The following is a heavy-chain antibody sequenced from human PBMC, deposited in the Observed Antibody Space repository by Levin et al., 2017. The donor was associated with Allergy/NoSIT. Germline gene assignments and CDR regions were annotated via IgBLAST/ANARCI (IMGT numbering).Heavy chain of an antibody. CDR2: IYPGDSNT. CDR3: ARERFGELFRNFDI. J-gene: IGHJ3*02. Sequence: GESLKISCKGSGYSFSTHWIAWVRQMPGKGLEWMGIIYPGDSNTRYSPSFQGQVTISADKSITTAYLQWSGLKASDTATYYCARERFGELFRNFDIWGQGTMVTVSS. CDR1: GYSFSTHW. V-gene: IGHV5-51*01. D-gene: IGHD3-10*01.